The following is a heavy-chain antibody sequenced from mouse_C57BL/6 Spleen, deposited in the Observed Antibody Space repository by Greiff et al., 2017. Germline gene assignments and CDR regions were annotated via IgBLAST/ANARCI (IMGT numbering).Heavy chain of an antibody. V-gene: IGHV1-22*01. D-gene: IGHD1-1*01. CDR3: ARWVTTVVAPDS. CDR2: INPNNGGT. CDR1: GYTFTDYN. Sequence: VQLQQSGPELVKPGASVKMSCKASGYTFTDYNMHWVKQSHGKSLEWIGYINPNNGGTSYNQKFKGKATLTVNKSSSTAYMELRSLTSEDSAVYYCARWVTTVVAPDSWGQGTTLTVSS. J-gene: IGHJ2*01.